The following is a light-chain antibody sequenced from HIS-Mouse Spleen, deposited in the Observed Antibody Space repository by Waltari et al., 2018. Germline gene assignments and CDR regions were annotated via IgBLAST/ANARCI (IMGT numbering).Light chain of an antibody. J-gene: IGLJ3*02. V-gene: IGLV2-8*01. CDR2: EVS. Sequence: QSALTQPPSASGSPGQSVTISCTGTSRDLGGYNYVSWYPQHPGKAPKPMIYEVSKRPSGVPDRFSGSKSGNTASLTVSGLQAEDEADYYCSSYAGSNNWVFGGGTKLTVL. CDR3: SSYAGSNNWV. CDR1: SRDLGGYNY.